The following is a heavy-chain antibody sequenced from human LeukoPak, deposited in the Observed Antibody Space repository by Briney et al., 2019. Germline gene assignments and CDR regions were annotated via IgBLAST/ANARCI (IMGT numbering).Heavy chain of an antibody. CDR3: ASGGRSDNFDD. D-gene: IGHD1-26*01. Sequence: SETLSLTCTVSGGSISSYYWSWIRQPPGKGLEWIGYIYYSGSTNYNPSLKSRVTISVDTSKNQFSRKRSSVTAADTAVYYCASGGRSDNFDDWGQGTLVTV. J-gene: IGHJ4*02. CDR1: GGSISSYY. V-gene: IGHV4-59*01. CDR2: IYYSGST.